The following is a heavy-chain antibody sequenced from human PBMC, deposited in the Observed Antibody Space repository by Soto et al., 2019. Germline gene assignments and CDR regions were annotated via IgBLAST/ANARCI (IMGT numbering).Heavy chain of an antibody. D-gene: IGHD3-22*01. CDR1: GFTFSNYA. CDR2: ISDSGTIT. Sequence: EVQLLESGGGLLQPGGSLRLSCAASGFTFSNYAMNWVRQAPGRGLEWVSSISDSGTITYYADSVKGRFTISRDNSQNTLFLQVNSLRGVDSAVYYWAIGGAAWNHYERWFDTWGQGTQVIVSS. CDR3: AIGGAAWNHYERWFDT. V-gene: IGHV3-23*01. J-gene: IGHJ5*02.